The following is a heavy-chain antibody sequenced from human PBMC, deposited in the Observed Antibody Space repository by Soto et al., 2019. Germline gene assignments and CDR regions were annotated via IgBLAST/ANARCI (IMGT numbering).Heavy chain of an antibody. CDR1: GDSVSSNSAA. V-gene: IGHV6-1*01. J-gene: IGHJ6*02. CDR3: ARDLRMGIAVAGAYYYYGMDV. D-gene: IGHD6-19*01. Sequence: SQTLSLTCAISGDSVSSNSAAWNWIRQSPSRGLEWLGRTYYRSKWYNDYAVSVKSRITIIPDTSKNQFSLQLNSVTPEDTAVYYCARDLRMGIAVAGAYYYYGMDVWGQGTTVTVSS. CDR2: TYYRSKWYN.